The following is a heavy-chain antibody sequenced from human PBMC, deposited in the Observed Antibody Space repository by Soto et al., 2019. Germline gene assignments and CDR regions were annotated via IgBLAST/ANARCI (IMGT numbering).Heavy chain of an antibody. V-gene: IGHV1-2*02. CDR1: GYTFTGYY. J-gene: IGHJ6*02. Sequence: GASVKVSCKASGYTFTGYYMHWVRQAPGQGLEWMGWINPNSGGTNYAQKFQGRVTMTRGTSISTAYMELSRLRSDDTAVYYCARGTAYSSSSYYYGMDVWGQGTTVTVSS. CDR2: INPNSGGT. D-gene: IGHD6-6*01. CDR3: ARGTAYSSSSYYYGMDV.